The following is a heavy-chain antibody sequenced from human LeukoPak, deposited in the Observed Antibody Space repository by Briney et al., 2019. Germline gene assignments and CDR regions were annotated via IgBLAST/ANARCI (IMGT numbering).Heavy chain of an antibody. CDR2: ISSSGSTI. V-gene: IGHV3-48*03. CDR1: GFTFSSYE. J-gene: IGHJ4*02. Sequence: GGSLRLSCAASGFTFSSYEMNWVRQAPGKGLEWVSYISSSGSTIYYADSVKGRFTISRDNAKNSLYLQMNSLRAEDTAVYYCARESQLWFAADLEFDYWGQGSLVTVSS. D-gene: IGHD5-18*01. CDR3: ARESQLWFAADLEFDY.